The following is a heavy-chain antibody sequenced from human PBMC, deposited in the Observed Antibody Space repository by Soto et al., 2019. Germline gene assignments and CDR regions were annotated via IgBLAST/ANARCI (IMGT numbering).Heavy chain of an antibody. Sequence: QVQLVESGGGVVQPGRSLRLSCAASGFTFSSYAMHWVRQAPGKGLEWVAVISYDGSNKYYADSVKGPFTISRDNSKNTLYLQMNSLRAEDTAVYYCARDKGVWSGYNYFDYWGQGTLVTVSS. V-gene: IGHV3-30-3*01. D-gene: IGHD3-3*01. J-gene: IGHJ4*02. CDR3: ARDKGVWSGYNYFDY. CDR1: GFTFSSYA. CDR2: ISYDGSNK.